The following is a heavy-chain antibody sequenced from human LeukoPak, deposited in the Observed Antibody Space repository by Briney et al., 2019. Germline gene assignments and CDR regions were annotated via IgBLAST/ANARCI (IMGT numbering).Heavy chain of an antibody. J-gene: IGHJ6*03. Sequence: GGSLRLSCAASGFTFSSYSMNWVRQAPGKGLEWVSYISSSSSTIYYADSVKGRFTISRDNSKNTLYLQMGSLRAEDMAVYYCARDGSGVSSSAGYYYYYMDVWGKGTTVTVSS. CDR2: ISSSSSTI. D-gene: IGHD6-6*01. CDR1: GFTFSSYS. CDR3: ARDGSGVSSSAGYYYYYMDV. V-gene: IGHV3-48*01.